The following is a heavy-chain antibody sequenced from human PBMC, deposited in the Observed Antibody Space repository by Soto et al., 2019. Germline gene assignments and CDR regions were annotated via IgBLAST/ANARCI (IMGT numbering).Heavy chain of an antibody. CDR2: INPNSGGT. Sequence: ASVKDYCKASGYTFTGYYMHWVRQAPGQGLEWMGWINPNSGGTYYVQKFQGCVTMTRDTSISTAYMELSRLRSDDTAVYYCARDFSPTQSDVLTGYRVYYDYGMDVWGQGTTVTVSS. D-gene: IGHD3-9*01. CDR1: GYTFTGYY. J-gene: IGHJ6*02. CDR3: ARDFSPTQSDVLTGYRVYYDYGMDV. V-gene: IGHV1-2*04.